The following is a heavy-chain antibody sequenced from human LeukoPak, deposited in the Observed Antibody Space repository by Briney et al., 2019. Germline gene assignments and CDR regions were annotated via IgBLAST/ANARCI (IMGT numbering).Heavy chain of an antibody. CDR3: AKAFPLAVVVAAAKGRPRGEEGY. CDR2: INPNSGGT. Sequence: ASVKVSCKASGYTFTGYYMHWVRQAPGQGLEWMGWINPNSGGTNYAQKFQGWVTMTRDTSISTAYMELSRLRAEDTAVYYCAKAFPLAVVVAAAKGRPRGEEGYWGQGTLVTVSS. CDR1: GYTFTGYY. J-gene: IGHJ4*02. V-gene: IGHV1-2*04. D-gene: IGHD2-15*01.